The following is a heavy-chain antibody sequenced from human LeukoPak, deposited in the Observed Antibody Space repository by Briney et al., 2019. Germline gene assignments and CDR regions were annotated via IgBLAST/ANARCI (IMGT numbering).Heavy chain of an antibody. CDR1: GFTFSSYW. CDR2: INSDGSST. J-gene: IGHJ3*02. D-gene: IGHD3-22*01. Sequence: GGSLRLSCAASGFTFSSYWMHWVRQAPGKGLVWVSRINSDGSSTSYADSVKGRFTISRDNAKNTLYLQMNSLRAEDTAVYYCARGYGSSGYYTLSGAFDIWGQGTMVTVSS. V-gene: IGHV3-74*01. CDR3: ARGYGSSGYYTLSGAFDI.